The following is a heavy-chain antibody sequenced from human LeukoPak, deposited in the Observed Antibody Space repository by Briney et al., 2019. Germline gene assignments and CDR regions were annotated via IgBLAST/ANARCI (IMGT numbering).Heavy chain of an antibody. V-gene: IGHV3-53*01. D-gene: IGHD6-13*01. Sequence: SGGSLRLSCAASGFTVSSNYMSWVRQAPGKGLEWVSVIYSGGSTYYADSVKGRFTISRDNSKNTLYLQMNSLRAEDTAVYYCARGYSSSWYWGALDYWGQGTLVTVSS. CDR1: GFTVSSNY. CDR2: IYSGGST. J-gene: IGHJ4*02. CDR3: ARGYSSSWYWGALDY.